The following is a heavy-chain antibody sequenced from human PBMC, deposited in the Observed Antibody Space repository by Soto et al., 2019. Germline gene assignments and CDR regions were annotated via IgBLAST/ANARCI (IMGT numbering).Heavy chain of an antibody. D-gene: IGHD6-6*01. CDR1: GGSFSGYY. V-gene: IGHV4-34*01. CDR2: INHSGST. Sequence: QVQLQQWGAGLLKPSETLSLTCAVYGGSFSGYYWSWIRQPPGKGLEWIGEINHSGSTNYNPSLKRRVTISVDTSKNQFSLKLSSVTAADTAVYYCARVGPRRFIAARYGMDVWGQGTTVTVSS. J-gene: IGHJ6*02. CDR3: ARVGPRRFIAARYGMDV.